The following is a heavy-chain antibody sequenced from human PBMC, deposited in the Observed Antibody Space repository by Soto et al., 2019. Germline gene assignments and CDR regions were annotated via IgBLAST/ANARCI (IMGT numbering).Heavy chain of an antibody. D-gene: IGHD3-10*01. Sequence: PSETLSLTCAVSGGSISSGGYSWSWIRQPPGKGLEWIGYIYHSGSTYYNPSLKSRVTISVDRSKNQFPLKLSSVTAADTAVYYCARDKADGSGSYSDAFDIWGQGTMVTVSS. CDR1: GGSISSGGYS. J-gene: IGHJ3*02. CDR3: ARDKADGSGSYSDAFDI. CDR2: IYHSGST. V-gene: IGHV4-30-2*01.